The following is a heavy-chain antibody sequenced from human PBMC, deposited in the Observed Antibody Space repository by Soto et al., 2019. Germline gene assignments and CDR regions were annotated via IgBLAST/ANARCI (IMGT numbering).Heavy chain of an antibody. CDR2: MYWNDVK. CDR1: GFSLTTSGVG. Sequence: SGSTLVNPTQTLTLTCTFSGFSLTTSGVGVGWIRHPPGKALEWLALMYWNDVKRYSPSLKSRLTITKDTSKNQVVLTVTNMVPVETATYSCAPSAISHLTWFLFDQWAQGXLVSVSS. J-gene: IGHJ4*02. V-gene: IGHV2-5*01. D-gene: IGHD3-9*01. CDR3: APSAISHLTWFLFDQ.